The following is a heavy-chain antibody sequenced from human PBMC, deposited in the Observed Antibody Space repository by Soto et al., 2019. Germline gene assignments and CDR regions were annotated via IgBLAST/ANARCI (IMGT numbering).Heavy chain of an antibody. Sequence: QVQLQQWGAGLLKPSETLSLTCAVYGGSFSGYYWSWIRQPPGKGLEWIGEINHSGSTNYNPSLKSRVTISVDTSKNQFSLKLSSVTAADTAVYYCARGRVAGNSGDFDIWGQGTMVTVSS. CDR3: ARGRVAGNSGDFDI. J-gene: IGHJ3*02. D-gene: IGHD6-19*01. CDR1: GGSFSGYY. CDR2: INHSGST. V-gene: IGHV4-34*01.